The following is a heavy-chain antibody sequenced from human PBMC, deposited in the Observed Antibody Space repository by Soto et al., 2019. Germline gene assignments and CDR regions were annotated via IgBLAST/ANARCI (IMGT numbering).Heavy chain of an antibody. CDR3: AHRLTYYDFWSGTPSGWFDP. D-gene: IGHD3-3*01. Sequence: QITLKESGPTLVKPTQTLTLTCTFSGFSLSTSGVGVGWIRQPPGKALEWLALIYWDDDKRYSPSLKSRLTITKDTPKNQVVLTMTNMDPVDTATYYCAHRLTYYDFWSGTPSGWFDPWGQGTLVTVSS. CDR2: IYWDDDK. J-gene: IGHJ5*02. CDR1: GFSLSTSGVG. V-gene: IGHV2-5*02.